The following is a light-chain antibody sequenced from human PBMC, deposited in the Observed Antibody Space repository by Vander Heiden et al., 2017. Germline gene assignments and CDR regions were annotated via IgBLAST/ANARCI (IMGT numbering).Light chain of an antibody. J-gene: IGLJ2*01. CDR3: SSYTSSSTVV. Sequence: QSALTQPASVSGSPGRSITISCTGTSSDVGGYNYVSWYQQHPGNAPILMIYEVSNRPAGVSNRFSGSKSGTTASLTISGLQAEDDADYYCSSYTSSSTVVFGGGTKLTVL. CDR2: EVS. V-gene: IGLV2-14*01. CDR1: SSDVGGYNY.